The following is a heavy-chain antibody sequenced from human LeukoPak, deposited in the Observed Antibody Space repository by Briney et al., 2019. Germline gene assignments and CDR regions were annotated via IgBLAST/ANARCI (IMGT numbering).Heavy chain of an antibody. CDR1: GGSISSYY. CDR3: ARDGSGSYYHTSFYYFDY. J-gene: IGHJ4*02. D-gene: IGHD3-10*01. CDR2: IYYSGST. Sequence: SETLSLTCTVSGGSISSYYWSWIRQPPGKGLEWIGYIYYSGSTNYNPSLKSRVTMSVDTSKNQFSLKLSSVTAADTAVYYCARDGSGSYYHTSFYYFDYWGQGTLVTVSS. V-gene: IGHV4-59*12.